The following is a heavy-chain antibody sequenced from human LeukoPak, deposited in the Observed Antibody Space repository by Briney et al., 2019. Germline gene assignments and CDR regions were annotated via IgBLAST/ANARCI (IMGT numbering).Heavy chain of an antibody. Sequence: ASVKVSCKASGYTFTSYYMHWVRQAPGQGLEWMGIINPTTGDTTYAQKFQGRLTMTRDMSTSTVYMELSSLTSEDTAVFYCARYGFSAVWQGGWHAFDIWGQGTVVTVSS. J-gene: IGHJ3*02. D-gene: IGHD2-15*01. CDR2: INPTTGDT. CDR1: GYTFTSYY. V-gene: IGHV1-46*01. CDR3: ARYGFSAVWQGGWHAFDI.